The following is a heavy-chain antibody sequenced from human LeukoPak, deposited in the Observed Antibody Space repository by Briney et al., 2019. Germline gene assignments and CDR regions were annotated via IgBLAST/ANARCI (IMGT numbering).Heavy chain of an antibody. D-gene: IGHD6-13*01. V-gene: IGHV4-34*01. CDR3: ARGRVTIAAAGKRCTWFDP. Sequence: PSETLSPTCAVHGGSFSGYYWSWIRQPPGKGLEWIGEINLSGSTNYNPSLKSRVTISVDTSKNQFSLKLSSVTAADTAVYYCARGRVTIAAAGKRCTWFDPWGQGTLVTVSS. CDR1: GGSFSGYY. CDR2: INLSGST. J-gene: IGHJ5*02.